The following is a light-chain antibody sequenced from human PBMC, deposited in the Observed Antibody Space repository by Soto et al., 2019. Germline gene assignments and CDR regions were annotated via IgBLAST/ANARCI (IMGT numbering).Light chain of an antibody. Sequence: IQLTQSPSSLSASVGDRVTITCRASQSISNFLNWYQQRPGQAPKPLISSSSNVQSGVPSRFSGRGSGTDFTLTISGLQPEDAASYCCQQSYNTPRTFGQGTKVDIK. CDR3: QQSYNTPRT. V-gene: IGKV1-39*01. CDR2: SSS. CDR1: QSISNF. J-gene: IGKJ1*01.